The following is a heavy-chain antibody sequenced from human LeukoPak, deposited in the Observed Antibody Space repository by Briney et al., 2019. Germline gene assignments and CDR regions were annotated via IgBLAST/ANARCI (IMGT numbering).Heavy chain of an antibody. CDR2: IYPGDSDT. J-gene: IGHJ4*02. CDR1: GYTFTSYW. V-gene: IGHV5-51*01. D-gene: IGHD3-22*01. Sequence: PGESLKISCKGSGYTFTSYWIGWVRQMPGKGLEWMGIIYPGDSDTRCSPSFQGQVTISADKSISTAYLQWSSLKASDNAMYYCARLTSGYYTRYDYWGQGTLVTVSS. CDR3: ARLTSGYYTRYDY.